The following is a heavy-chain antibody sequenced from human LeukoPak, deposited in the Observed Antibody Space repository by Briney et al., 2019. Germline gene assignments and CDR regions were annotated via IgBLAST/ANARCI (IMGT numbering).Heavy chain of an antibody. CDR1: GYTFTGYY. CDR3: ARGRSGELTWAFTHDS. CDR2: INPNSGGT. Sequence: ASVKVSCKASGYTFTGYYMHWVRQAPGQGLEWMGWINPNSGGTKYAQKFQGRVTMTRDMSISTAYMELSRLRSDDTAVYYCARGRSGELTWAFTHDSWGQGTLVTVSS. J-gene: IGHJ4*02. V-gene: IGHV1-2*02. D-gene: IGHD3-10*01.